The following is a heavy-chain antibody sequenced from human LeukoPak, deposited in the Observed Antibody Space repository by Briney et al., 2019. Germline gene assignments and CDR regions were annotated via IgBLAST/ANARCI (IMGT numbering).Heavy chain of an antibody. CDR1: GGSISSSSYY. Sequence: SETLSLTCTVSGGSISSSSYYWGWIRQPPGKGLEWIGSIYYSGSTYYIPSLKSRVTISVDTSKNQFSLKLSSVTAADTAVYYCARSRGWGEDTAMVSYNWFDPWGQGTLVTVSS. CDR2: IYYSGST. J-gene: IGHJ5*02. D-gene: IGHD5-18*01. CDR3: ARSRGWGEDTAMVSYNWFDP. V-gene: IGHV4-39*01.